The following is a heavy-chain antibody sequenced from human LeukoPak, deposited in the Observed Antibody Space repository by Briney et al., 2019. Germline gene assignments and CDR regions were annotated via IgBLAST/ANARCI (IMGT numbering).Heavy chain of an antibody. Sequence: GGSLRLSCAASGFTFSSYAMSLVRQAPGKGLEWVSAISGSGGSTYYADSVKGRFTISRDNSKNTLYLQMNSLRAEDTAVYYCAKDREIFGVVIIGYDYWGQGTLVTVSS. CDR1: GFTFSSYA. J-gene: IGHJ4*02. D-gene: IGHD3-3*01. V-gene: IGHV3-23*01. CDR2: ISGSGGST. CDR3: AKDREIFGVVIIGYDY.